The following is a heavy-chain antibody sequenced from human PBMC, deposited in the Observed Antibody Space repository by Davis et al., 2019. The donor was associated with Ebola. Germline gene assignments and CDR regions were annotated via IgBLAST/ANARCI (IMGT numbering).Heavy chain of an antibody. CDR3: ARERRCSGGSCYPRGYFDY. Sequence: GESLKISCAASGFTFSSYGMHWVRQAPGKGLEWVAVIWYDGSNKYYADSVKGRFTISRDNSKNTLYLQMNSLRAEDTAVYYCARERRCSGGSCYPRGYFDYWGQGTLVTVSS. V-gene: IGHV3-33*01. D-gene: IGHD2-15*01. J-gene: IGHJ4*02. CDR1: GFTFSSYG. CDR2: IWYDGSNK.